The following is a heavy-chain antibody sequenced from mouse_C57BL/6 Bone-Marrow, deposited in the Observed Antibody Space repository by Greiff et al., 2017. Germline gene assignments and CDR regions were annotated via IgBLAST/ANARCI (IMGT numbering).Heavy chain of an antibody. J-gene: IGHJ3*01. CDR1: GYTFTSYW. CDR3: AREGWLLPPFAY. V-gene: IGHV1-64*01. CDR2: IHPNSGST. D-gene: IGHD2-3*01. Sequence: QVQLQPPGAELVKPGASVKLSCKASGYTFTSYWMHWVKQRPGQGLEWIGMIHPNSGSTNYNEKFKSKATLTVDKSSSTAYMQLSSLTSEDSAVYYCAREGWLLPPFAYWGQGTLVTVSA.